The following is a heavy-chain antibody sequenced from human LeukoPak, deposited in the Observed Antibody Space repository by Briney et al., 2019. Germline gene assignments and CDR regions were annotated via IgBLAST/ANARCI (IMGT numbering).Heavy chain of an antibody. CDR3: ARDARGYCSSTSCSSGDY. V-gene: IGHV1-46*03. CDR2: INPSGGST. J-gene: IGHJ4*02. D-gene: IGHD2-2*01. Sequence: ASVKVSCKASGYTFTSYYMHWVRQAPGQGLEWMGIINPSGGSTSYAQKFQGRVTMTRDTSTSTVYMELSSLRSEGTAVYYCARDARGYCSSTSCSSGDYWGQGTLVTVSS. CDR1: GYTFTSYY.